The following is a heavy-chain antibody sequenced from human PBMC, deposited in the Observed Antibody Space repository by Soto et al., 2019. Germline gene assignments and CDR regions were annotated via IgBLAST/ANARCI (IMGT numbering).Heavy chain of an antibody. CDR1: GSSFTSYG. V-gene: IGHV1-18*04. Sequence: ASVNVCWESCGSSFTSYGMSWMRKAPGQGLQWXGWISASNGNTNYAQKLQVRVTMTTDTSQSKAYMELRSLRYDDTAGYYCATHGQDSSSWYEYGMDVWGQGTTVTVSS. D-gene: IGHD6-13*01. CDR2: ISASNGNT. J-gene: IGHJ6*02. CDR3: ATHGQDSSSWYEYGMDV.